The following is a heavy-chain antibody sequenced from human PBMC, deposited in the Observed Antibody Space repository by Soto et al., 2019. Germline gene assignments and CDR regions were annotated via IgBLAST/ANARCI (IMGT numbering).Heavy chain of an antibody. D-gene: IGHD1-26*01. CDR3: AKDVEGGSLFRGAFDY. V-gene: IGHV3-23*01. CDR2: ISASGGAT. Sequence: GGSLRLSCVASGFSFSTHYMTWIRQAPGKGLEWVAAISASGGATIHADSVKGRLTISRDNSKNTLYLQMNSLRAGDTAVYYCAKDVEGGSLFRGAFDYWGQGTQVTVSS. J-gene: IGHJ4*02. CDR1: GFSFSTHY.